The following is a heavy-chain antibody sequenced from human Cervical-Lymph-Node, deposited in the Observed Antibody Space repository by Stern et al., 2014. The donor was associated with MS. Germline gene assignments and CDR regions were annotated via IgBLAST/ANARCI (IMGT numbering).Heavy chain of an antibody. CDR2: ISSRSTYK. V-gene: IGHV3-21*01. CDR1: GFAFNTYT. J-gene: IGHJ6*02. CDR3: ARDSHYYGMNV. Sequence: EDQLVESGGGLVKPGGSLRLSWAASGFAFNTYTMTWVRQAPGKGLEWVSSISSRSTYKYYSDSIKARFTISRDNAKNSLYLQMNSLRAEDTAVYYCARDSHYYGMNVWGQGTTVTVSS.